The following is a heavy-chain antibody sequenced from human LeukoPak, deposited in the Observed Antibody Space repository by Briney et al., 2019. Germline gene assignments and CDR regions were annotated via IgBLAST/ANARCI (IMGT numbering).Heavy chain of an antibody. CDR1: GASISGHY. Sequence: NSSETLSLTCTVSGASISGHYLTWLRQPPGKGLEWIGYISHIGSTNYNPSLKSRVTISVDTSKNQFSLKLTSVTAADTAVYYCARDRISINALDVWGQGTMVTVSS. J-gene: IGHJ3*01. CDR2: ISHIGST. CDR3: ARDRISINALDV. V-gene: IGHV4-59*11. D-gene: IGHD1-14*01.